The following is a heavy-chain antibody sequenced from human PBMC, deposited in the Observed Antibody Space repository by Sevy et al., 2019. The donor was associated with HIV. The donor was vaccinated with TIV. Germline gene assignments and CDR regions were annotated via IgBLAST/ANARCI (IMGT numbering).Heavy chain of an antibody. D-gene: IGHD6-19*01. CDR1: GFTFSSYS. Sequence: GGSLRLSCAASGFTFSSYSMNWVRQVPGKGLEWVSSISASGSDTYYADSMKGRFTISRDNAKNSLSLQMNSLRAEDTAVYYCARLSSGWSFDYWGQGALVTVSS. CDR2: ISASGSDT. V-gene: IGHV3-21*01. J-gene: IGHJ4*02. CDR3: ARLSSGWSFDY.